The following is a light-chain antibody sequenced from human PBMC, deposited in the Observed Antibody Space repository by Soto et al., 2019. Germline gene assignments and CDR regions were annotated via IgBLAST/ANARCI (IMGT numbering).Light chain of an antibody. CDR3: QQHNQWPIT. CDR1: QSVSSN. Sequence: PGERATLSCRASQSVSSNHLAXYQXKXGXXXRXXXYYISTRATGIPARFSGSGYGTEFTLTINSLQSEDSAVYYCQQHNQWPITFGQGKRLEIK. J-gene: IGKJ5*01. V-gene: IGKV3D-15*01. CDR2: YIS.